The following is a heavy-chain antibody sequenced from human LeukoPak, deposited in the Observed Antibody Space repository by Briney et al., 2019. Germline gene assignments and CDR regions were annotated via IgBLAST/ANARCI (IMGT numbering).Heavy chain of an antibody. CDR1: GFTFSIHA. Sequence: PGGSLRLSCAASGFTFSIHAMNWVRQAPGKGLEWVSAISGSDGSTYYADSVKGRFTISRDNSKNTLLLQMSSLRVEDTAVYYCAKENPEGVTFDYWGQGTLVTVSS. CDR3: AKENPEGVTFDY. D-gene: IGHD5-18*01. CDR2: ISGSDGST. V-gene: IGHV3-23*01. J-gene: IGHJ4*02.